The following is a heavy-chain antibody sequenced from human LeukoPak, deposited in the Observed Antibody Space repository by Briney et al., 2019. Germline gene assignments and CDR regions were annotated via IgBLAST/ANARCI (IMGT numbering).Heavy chain of an antibody. V-gene: IGHV3-30*02. J-gene: IGHJ4*02. CDR3: AKVLRTFVTLGRSFDY. D-gene: IGHD3-16*01. CDR1: GFTFSRYG. CDR2: IRYDESNK. Sequence: GGSLRLSCAASGFTFSRYGMHWVRQAPGKGLEWVAFIRYDESNKFYADSVKGRFTVSRDNSKNTLYLQMNSLRVEDTAVYYCAKVLRTFVTLGRSFDYWGQGILVTVSS.